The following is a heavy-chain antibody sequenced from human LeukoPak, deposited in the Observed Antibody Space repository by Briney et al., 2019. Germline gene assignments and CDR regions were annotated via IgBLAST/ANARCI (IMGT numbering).Heavy chain of an antibody. CDR1: GFTFSSYA. J-gene: IGHJ3*02. CDR2: ISYDGSNK. D-gene: IGHD1-26*01. Sequence: PGGSLRLSCAASGFTFSSYAMHWVRQAPGKGLEWVAVISYDGSNKYYADSVKGRFTISRDNSKNTLYLQMNSLRAEDTAVYYCARERGPHRWELHIWGQGTMVTVSS. CDR3: ARERGPHRWELHI. V-gene: IGHV3-30-3*01.